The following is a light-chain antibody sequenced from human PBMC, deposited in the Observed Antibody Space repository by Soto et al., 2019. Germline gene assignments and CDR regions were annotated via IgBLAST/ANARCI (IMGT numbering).Light chain of an antibody. CDR1: SGSIASNY. CDR3: QSYDSSNVV. J-gene: IGLJ2*01. V-gene: IGLV6-57*02. CDR2: EDN. Sequence: NFMLTQPHSVSESPGKTVTISCTGSSGSIASNYVQWYQQRPGSAPTTVIYEDNQRPSGVPDRFSDSIDSSSNSASLTISGLKTEDEADYYCQSYDSSNVVFGGGTQLTVL.